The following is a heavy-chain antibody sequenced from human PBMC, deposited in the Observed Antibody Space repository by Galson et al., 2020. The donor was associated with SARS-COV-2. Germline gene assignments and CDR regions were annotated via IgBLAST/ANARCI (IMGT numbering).Heavy chain of an antibody. CDR3: VRDRVLSGTTDYFDY. D-gene: IGHD1-20*01. Sequence: GGSLRLSCAASGFTFSSYSMNWVRQAPGKGLEWVSSISYSSSYIFYADSMKGRFTISRDNAKNSLYLQMNSLRAEDTAIYYCVRDRVLSGTTDYFDYLGQGTLVTVSS. J-gene: IGHJ4*02. V-gene: IGHV3-21*01. CDR1: GFTFSSYS. CDR2: ISYSSSYI.